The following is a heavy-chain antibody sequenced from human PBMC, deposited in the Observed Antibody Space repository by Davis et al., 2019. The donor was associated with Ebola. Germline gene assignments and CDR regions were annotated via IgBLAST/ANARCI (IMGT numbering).Heavy chain of an antibody. D-gene: IGHD3-16*01. V-gene: IGHV3-53*01. CDR1: GFSVSANY. CDR2: IHSADIT. J-gene: IGHJ4*02. Sequence: GESLKISCAASGFSVSANYMSWVRLAPGKGLECVALIHSADITYYADSVKGRFTISRDTFKNAVYLQMSGLTVEDTAEYYCARGGAFGENDLWGQGARVTVSS. CDR3: ARGGAFGENDL.